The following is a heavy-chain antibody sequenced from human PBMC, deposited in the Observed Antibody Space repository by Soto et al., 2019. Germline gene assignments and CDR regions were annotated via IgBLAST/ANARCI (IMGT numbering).Heavy chain of an antibody. V-gene: IGHV3-74*01. CDR2: INGDGSSV. CDR1: GFIFSSYW. J-gene: IGHJ4*02. D-gene: IGHD1-26*01. CDR3: VADPTYSLGATPTRGVR. Sequence: EVQLMESGGGLVQPGGSLRLSCTASGFIFSSYWMHWVRQPPGKGLIWVARINGDGSSVVYADSVKGRFIISRDNAKDSLFLQMNSLGAEDTVVYYCVADPTYSLGATPTRGVRWGQGTLVTVSS.